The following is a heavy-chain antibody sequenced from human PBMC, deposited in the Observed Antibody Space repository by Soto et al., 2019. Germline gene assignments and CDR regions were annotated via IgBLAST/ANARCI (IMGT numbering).Heavy chain of an antibody. CDR3: ARDGIGGSYAYYYGMDV. D-gene: IGHD1-26*01. V-gene: IGHV1-69*12. J-gene: IGHJ6*02. Sequence: QVQLVQSGAEVKKPGSSVKVSCKASGGTFSSYAISWVRQAPGQGLEWLGGISPIIGTANYAQKFQGRVTTTADESTSTAYMELSSLRSEDTAVYYCARDGIGGSYAYYYGMDVWGQGTTVTVSS. CDR1: GGTFSSYA. CDR2: ISPIIGTA.